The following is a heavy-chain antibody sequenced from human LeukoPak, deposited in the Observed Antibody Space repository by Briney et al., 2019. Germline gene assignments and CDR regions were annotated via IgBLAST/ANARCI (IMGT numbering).Heavy chain of an antibody. J-gene: IGHJ6*03. CDR1: GFTFSSYW. CDR2: IKQDGSEK. D-gene: IGHD6-25*01. CDR3: ARFAAGGSYYYYMDV. Sequence: GGSLRLSCAASGFTFSSYWMSWVHQAPGKGLEWVANIKQDGSEKYYVDSVKGRFTISRDNAKNSLYLQMNNLRAEDTAVYYCARFAAGGSYYYYMDVWGKGTTVTVSS. V-gene: IGHV3-7*01.